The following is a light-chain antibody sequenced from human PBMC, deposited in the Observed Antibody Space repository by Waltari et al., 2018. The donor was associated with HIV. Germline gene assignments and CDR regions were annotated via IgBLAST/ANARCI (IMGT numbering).Light chain of an antibody. V-gene: IGLV2-23*01. CDR3: CSYAGSSLYV. J-gene: IGLJ1*01. CDR1: SSDVGSYNL. Sequence: QSALTQPASVSGSPGQSITISCTGTSSDVGSYNLVSWYQQHPGKAPKLMLYEGSKRPSGVSNRFAGATSGNTASLTTSGLQAEDAADYYCCSYAGSSLYVCGTGTKVTVL. CDR2: EGS.